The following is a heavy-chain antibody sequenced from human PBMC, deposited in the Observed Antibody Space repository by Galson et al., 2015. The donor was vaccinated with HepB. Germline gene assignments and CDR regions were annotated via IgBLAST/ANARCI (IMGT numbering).Heavy chain of an antibody. J-gene: IGHJ3*02. D-gene: IGHD3/OR15-3a*01. Sequence: SVKVSCKASGYTFTSHAITWVRQAPGQGLEWMGWISVSTGYTNYAQKFQGRVTLTTDTSTTTAFMELTRLTSDDTAIYYCARSHRTGLYDAFDIWGQGAGVTVSP. CDR1: GYTFTSHA. V-gene: IGHV1-18*01. CDR2: ISVSTGYT. CDR3: ARSHRTGLYDAFDI.